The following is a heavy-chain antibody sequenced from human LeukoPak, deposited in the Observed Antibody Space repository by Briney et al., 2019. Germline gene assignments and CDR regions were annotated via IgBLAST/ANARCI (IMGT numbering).Heavy chain of an antibody. J-gene: IGHJ4*02. Sequence: SETLSLTCTVSGGSISSYYWSWIRQPPGKGLEWIGYIYYSGSTNYNPSLKSRATISVDTSKNQFSLKLSSVTAADTAVYYCARESIAAAGTGFDYWGQGTLVTVSS. CDR2: IYYSGST. D-gene: IGHD6-13*01. CDR3: ARESIAAAGTGFDY. V-gene: IGHV4-59*01. CDR1: GGSISSYY.